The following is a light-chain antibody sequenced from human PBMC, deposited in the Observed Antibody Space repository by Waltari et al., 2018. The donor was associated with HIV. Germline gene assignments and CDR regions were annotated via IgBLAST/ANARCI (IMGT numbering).Light chain of an antibody. V-gene: IGKV1-39*01. CDR2: AAF. CDR1: QSVTSY. Sequence: DIQMTQSPSSLSASVGDRVTITCRASQSVTSYLNWYQQKPGKAPKLLIYAAFNLQSGVPSRFSGSGSGTDFTLTISSLQPEDFATYYCQQSYSTPGFGPGTKVDIK. CDR3: QQSYSTPG. J-gene: IGKJ3*01.